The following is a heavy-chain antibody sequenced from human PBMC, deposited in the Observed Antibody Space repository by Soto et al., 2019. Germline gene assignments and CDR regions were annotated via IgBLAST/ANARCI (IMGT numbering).Heavy chain of an antibody. CDR3: ARVRDWFDP. CDR1: GGSFSGYY. V-gene: IGHV4-34*01. D-gene: IGHD3-3*01. Sequence: SETLSLTCAVYGGSFSGYYWNWIRQPPGKGLGWIGEIYHSGYNNYNPSLKSRVTISVDTSKSQFSLRLTSVTAADTAVYYCARVRDWFDPWGQGTQVTVSS. J-gene: IGHJ5*02. CDR2: IYHSGYN.